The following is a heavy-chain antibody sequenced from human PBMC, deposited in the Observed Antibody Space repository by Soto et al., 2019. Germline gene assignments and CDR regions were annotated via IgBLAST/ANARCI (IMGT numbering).Heavy chain of an antibody. V-gene: IGHV1-69*13. D-gene: IGHD3-10*01. Sequence: GPSVKVSCKASGGTFSSYAISWVRQAPGQGLEWMGGIIPIFGTANYAQKFQGRVTITADESTSTAYMELSSLRSEDTAVYYCARDRADGSGSYYKGLSDYWGQGTLVTVSS. J-gene: IGHJ4*02. CDR1: GGTFSSYA. CDR3: ARDRADGSGSYYKGLSDY. CDR2: IIPIFGTA.